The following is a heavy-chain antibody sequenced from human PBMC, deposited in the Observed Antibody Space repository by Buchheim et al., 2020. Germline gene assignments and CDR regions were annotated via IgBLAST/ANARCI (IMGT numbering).Heavy chain of an antibody. J-gene: IGHJ6*02. Sequence: QVQLVESGGGVVQPGRSLRLSCAASGFTFSSYGMHWVRQAPGKGLEWVAVISYDGSNKYYADSVKGRFTISRDNSKNTLYLQMNSLRAEDTAVYYCAKVMDPRYYYYYGMDVWGQGT. CDR3: AKVMDPRYYYYYGMDV. D-gene: IGHD3-10*01. CDR2: ISYDGSNK. CDR1: GFTFSSYG. V-gene: IGHV3-30*18.